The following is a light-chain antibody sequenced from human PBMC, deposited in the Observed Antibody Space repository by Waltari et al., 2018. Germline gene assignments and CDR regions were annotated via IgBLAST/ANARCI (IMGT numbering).Light chain of an antibody. CDR3: HQYGSAPPYT. CDR2: AAS. J-gene: IGKJ2*01. V-gene: IGKV3-20*01. Sequence: EIVLTQSPGTLSLSPGERATLSCRASQSVRSGYFAWYQQKPGQAPKLLIYAASSRAAGVPDRFSGSGSATDFTLTVSRLEPEDFAVYYCHQYGSAPPYTFGQGTRLEIK. CDR1: QSVRSGY.